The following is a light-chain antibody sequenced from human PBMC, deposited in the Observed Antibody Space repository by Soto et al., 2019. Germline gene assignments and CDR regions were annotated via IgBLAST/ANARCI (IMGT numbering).Light chain of an antibody. CDR1: QSVSSN. J-gene: IGKJ1*01. V-gene: IGKV3-20*01. CDR3: QQYSSLWT. CDR2: GAS. Sequence: EIVLTQSPGTLSLSPGERATLSCRASQSVSSNLAWYQQKPGQAPRLLIYGASTRATGIPARFSGSGSGTEFTLSISRLEPEDFAVYYCQQYSSLWTFGQGTKVDIK.